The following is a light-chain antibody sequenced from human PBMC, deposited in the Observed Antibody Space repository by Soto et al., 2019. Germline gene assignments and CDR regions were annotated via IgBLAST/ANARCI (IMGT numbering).Light chain of an antibody. J-gene: IGKJ5*01. CDR1: QTVSSY. CDR3: QQSFNTPS. CDR2: ATS. V-gene: IGKV1-39*01. Sequence: DIHMTQSPSSLSASVGYRFNITCRASQTVSSYLNWYQQKPGTVPKLLIYATSNLQSGVPSRLSGRGFGTDFTLTISSLQPEDFATYYCQQSFNTPSFGQGTRLEIK.